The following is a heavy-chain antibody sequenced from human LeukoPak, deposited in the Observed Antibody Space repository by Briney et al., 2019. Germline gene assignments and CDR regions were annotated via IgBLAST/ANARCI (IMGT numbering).Heavy chain of an antibody. CDR1: GGSISSSSYY. J-gene: IGHJ4*02. CDR3: ARLSIAAKDFDY. CDR2: IYYSGST. D-gene: IGHD6-13*01. V-gene: IGHV4-39*01. Sequence: PSETLSLTCTVSGGSISSSSYYWGWIRQPPGKGLEWIGSIYYSGSTYYNPSLKSRVTISVDTSKNQFSLKLSSVTAADTAVYYCARLSIAAKDFDYWGQGTLVTVPS.